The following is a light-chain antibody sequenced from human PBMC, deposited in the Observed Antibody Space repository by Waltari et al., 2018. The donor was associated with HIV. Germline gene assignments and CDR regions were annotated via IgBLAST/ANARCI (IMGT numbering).Light chain of an antibody. Sequence: QSALTQPASVSGSPGQSITISCTGTSSDVGGYNYVSWYQQHPGKAPKLMIYEVSNLPSGVSKRFSGSKSGNTASLTISGLQAEDEADYYCSSYTSSSTLPSYVFGTGTKVTVL. J-gene: IGLJ1*01. CDR1: SSDVGGYNY. CDR2: EVS. CDR3: SSYTSSSTLPSYV. V-gene: IGLV2-14*01.